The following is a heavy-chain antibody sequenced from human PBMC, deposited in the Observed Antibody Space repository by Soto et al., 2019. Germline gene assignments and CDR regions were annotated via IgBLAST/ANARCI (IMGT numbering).Heavy chain of an antibody. V-gene: IGHV1-69*01. CDR2: IIPIFGTA. D-gene: IGHD6-19*01. CDR1: GGTFSSYA. J-gene: IGHJ2*01. CDR3: AREGGYSSGWYGGWYFDL. Sequence: QVQLVQSGAEVKKPGSSVKVSCKASGGTFSSYAISWVRQAPGQGLEWMGGIIPIFGTANYAQKFQGRVTMTADESTSTAYMELRSLRSEDTAVYYCAREGGYSSGWYGGWYFDLWGRGTLVTVSS.